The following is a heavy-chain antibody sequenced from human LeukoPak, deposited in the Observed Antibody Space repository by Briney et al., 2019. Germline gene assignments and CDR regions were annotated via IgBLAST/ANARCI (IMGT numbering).Heavy chain of an antibody. CDR3: ARVDGTGTSYYYYYMDV. J-gene: IGHJ6*03. CDR1: GGSFSGYY. Sequence: PSETLSLTCAVYGGSFSGYYWSWIRQPPGKGLEWIGEINHSGGTNYNPSLKSRVTISVDTSKNQFSLKLSSVTAADTAVYYCARVDGTGTSYYYYYMDVWGKGTTVTVSS. D-gene: IGHD1-7*01. CDR2: INHSGGT. V-gene: IGHV4-34*01.